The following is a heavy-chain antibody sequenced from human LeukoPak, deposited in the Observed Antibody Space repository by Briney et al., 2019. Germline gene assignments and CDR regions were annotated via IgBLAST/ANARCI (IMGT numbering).Heavy chain of an antibody. V-gene: IGHV3-64*01. CDR3: AREPSYAAAGPFDY. CDR2: ISSNGGST. J-gene: IGHJ4*02. D-gene: IGHD6-13*01. Sequence: GGSLRLSCAASGFTFSTYAMHWVRQAPGKGLEYVSAISSNGGSTYYANSVKGRFTISRDNSKNTLYLQMGSLRAEDMAVYYCAREPSYAAAGPFDYWGQGTLVTVSS. CDR1: GFTFSTYA.